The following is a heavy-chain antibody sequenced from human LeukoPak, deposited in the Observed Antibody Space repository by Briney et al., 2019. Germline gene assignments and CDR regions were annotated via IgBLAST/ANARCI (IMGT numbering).Heavy chain of an antibody. D-gene: IGHD2-15*01. V-gene: IGHV1-2*02. CDR2: IRPNSGAT. CDR3: AGRIAPRGQMPHDY. J-gene: IGHJ4*01. CDR1: GYTFAGYY. Sequence: ASVKVSCKASGYTFAGYYIHWLRQAPGERLEWMAWIRPNSGATNYAQKFQGRVTMTTDTPISTAYMELTSPGSDDAAVYYCAGRIAPRGQMPHDYWGQGTLVTVSS.